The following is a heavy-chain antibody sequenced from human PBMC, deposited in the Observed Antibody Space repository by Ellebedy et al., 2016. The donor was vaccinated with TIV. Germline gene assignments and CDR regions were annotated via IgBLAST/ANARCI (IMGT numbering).Heavy chain of an antibody. Sequence: GESLKISXAASGFTFSDYYMSWIRQAPGKGLEWLSYISSSGSTIYYADSVRGRFTISRDNAKNSLYLQMNSLRAEDTAVYYCARDSPFYYMDVWGKGTTVTVSS. CDR2: ISSSGSTI. J-gene: IGHJ6*03. CDR3: ARDSPFYYMDV. V-gene: IGHV3-11*01. CDR1: GFTFSDYY.